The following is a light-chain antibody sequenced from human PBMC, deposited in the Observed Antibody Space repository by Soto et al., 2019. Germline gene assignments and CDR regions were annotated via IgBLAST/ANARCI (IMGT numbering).Light chain of an antibody. CDR2: DAS. Sequence: EIVLTQSPSTPSLSQGERATLSCMATQSVNSSLAWYQQIPCQAPRLLIYDASNSASGIPARFSGSGSATDFTLTIGSLEPEVFAVYYYPQCVNWSTFGHGTKVDI. CDR1: QSVNSS. CDR3: PQCVNWST. V-gene: IGKV3-11*01. J-gene: IGKJ3*01.